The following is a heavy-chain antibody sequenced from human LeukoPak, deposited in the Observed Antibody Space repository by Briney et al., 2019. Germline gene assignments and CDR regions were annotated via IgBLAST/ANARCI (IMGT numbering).Heavy chain of an antibody. D-gene: IGHD2-15*01. J-gene: IGHJ4*02. Sequence: GGSLRLSCAASGFTFSSYGMHWVRQAPGKGLDWVAVISNDGSKKYYADSVKGRFTISRDNSKNTLSLQVSSLRTEDTAVYYCAKALDIVVVVAASPDYWGQGTLVTVSS. CDR3: AKALDIVVVVAASPDY. V-gene: IGHV3-30*18. CDR1: GFTFSSYG. CDR2: ISNDGSKK.